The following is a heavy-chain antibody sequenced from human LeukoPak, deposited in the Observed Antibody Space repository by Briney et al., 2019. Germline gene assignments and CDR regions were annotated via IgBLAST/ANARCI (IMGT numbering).Heavy chain of an antibody. J-gene: IGHJ5*02. Sequence: GASVKVSCKASGYTFTGYYMHWVRQAPGQGLEWMGWINPNSDGTNYAQKFQGRVTMTRDTSISTAYMELSRLRSDDTAVYYCARAKGNYYDSSGYYDWFDPWGQGTLVTVSS. CDR3: ARAKGNYYDSSGYYDWFDP. CDR1: GYTFTGYY. D-gene: IGHD3-22*01. V-gene: IGHV1-2*02. CDR2: INPNSDGT.